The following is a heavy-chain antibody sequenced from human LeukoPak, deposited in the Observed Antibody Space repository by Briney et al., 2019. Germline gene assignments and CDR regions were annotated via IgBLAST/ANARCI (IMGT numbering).Heavy chain of an antibody. CDR2: INHSGST. J-gene: IGHJ3*02. V-gene: IGHV4-34*01. CDR3: ARVTTVTEGAFDI. CDR1: GGSFSGYY. Sequence: SETLSLTCAVYGGSFSGYYWSWIRQPPGKGLEWIGEINHSGSTNYNPSLKSRVTISVDTSKNQFSLKLSSVTAADTAVYYCARVTTVTEGAFDISGQGTMVTVSS. D-gene: IGHD4-17*01.